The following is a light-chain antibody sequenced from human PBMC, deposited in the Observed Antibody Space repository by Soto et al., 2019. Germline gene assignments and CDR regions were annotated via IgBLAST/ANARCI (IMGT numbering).Light chain of an antibody. V-gene: IGKV1-5*03. CDR2: KAS. J-gene: IGKJ2*01. CDR3: QQYGSSPYT. Sequence: DIQMTQSPPSLSASVGDRVTITCRASQSISGWLAWYQQKPGKAPNLLIHKASSLESGVPSRFSGSGSGTDFTLTIPRLEPEDFAVYYCQQYGSSPYTLGQGTKVDIK. CDR1: QSISGW.